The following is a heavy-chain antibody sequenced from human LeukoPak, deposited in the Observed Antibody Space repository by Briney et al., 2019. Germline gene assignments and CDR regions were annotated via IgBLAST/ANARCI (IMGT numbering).Heavy chain of an antibody. D-gene: IGHD3/OR15-3a*01. Sequence: SETLSLTCTVSGGSISSNYWSWIRQPPGKGLEWIGYIYYSGSTNYNPSLNSRVSISVDTSKNQVSLKLSSVTAADTAVYYCANSYYGLTYESWGQGTLVTVSS. CDR1: GGSISSNY. CDR2: IYYSGST. J-gene: IGHJ5*02. CDR3: ANSYYGLTYES. V-gene: IGHV4-59*01.